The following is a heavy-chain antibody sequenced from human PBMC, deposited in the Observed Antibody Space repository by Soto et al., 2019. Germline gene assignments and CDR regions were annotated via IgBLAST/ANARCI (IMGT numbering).Heavy chain of an antibody. CDR3: ARGGSYYYDSSGYLPEY. Sequence: ASVKVSFKASGYTFTSYYMRWVRQAPGQGLEWMGIINPSGGSTSYAQKFQGRVTMTRDTSTSTVYMELSSLRSEDTAVYYCARGGSYYYDSSGYLPEYWGKGTLVTVSS. CDR1: GYTFTSYY. D-gene: IGHD3-22*01. CDR2: INPSGGST. J-gene: IGHJ4*02. V-gene: IGHV1-46*01.